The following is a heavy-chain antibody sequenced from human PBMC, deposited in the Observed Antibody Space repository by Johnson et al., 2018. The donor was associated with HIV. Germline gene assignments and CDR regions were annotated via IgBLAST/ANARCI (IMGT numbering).Heavy chain of an antibody. Sequence: VQLVESGGGLVQPGGSLRLSCAASGFTFSSSWMSWVRQAPGKGLEWVANIKQDGSAKYYVDSVKGRLTIFRDNAKNSLYLQMNSLRAEDTAVYYCAKSLDRIAAAGTRGAVDIWGKGTMVTLSS. CDR3: AKSLDRIAAAGTRGAVDI. V-gene: IGHV3-7*02. D-gene: IGHD6-13*01. CDR2: IKQDGSAK. J-gene: IGHJ3*02. CDR1: GFTFSSSW.